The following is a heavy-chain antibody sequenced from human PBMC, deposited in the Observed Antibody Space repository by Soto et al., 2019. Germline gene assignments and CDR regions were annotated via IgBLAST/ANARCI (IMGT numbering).Heavy chain of an antibody. J-gene: IGHJ4*02. CDR2: IYTSGTT. CDR1: GRSMSGYY. CDR3: AREDYYDTGYYVV. V-gene: IGHV4-4*07. Sequence: SETLSLTCTVSGRSMSGYYWSWIRQPAGESLEWIGRIYTSGTTDFNPSPKGRVTMSVDTSKNQFSLKLTSVTAADTALYYCAREDYYDTGYYVVWGQGTQVTVSS. D-gene: IGHD3-9*01.